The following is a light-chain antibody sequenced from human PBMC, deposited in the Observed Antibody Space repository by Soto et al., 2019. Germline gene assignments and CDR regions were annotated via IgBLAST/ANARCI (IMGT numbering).Light chain of an antibody. Sequence: EIVLTQAPATLSLSPGERATLSCRARQSVRSYLAWYQQNPGQAPRLLIYDASNRATGIPARFSGSGSGTDFTLTISSLEPEAFAVYYCQQRSNWLTFGGGTKVE. CDR2: DAS. J-gene: IGKJ4*01. CDR3: QQRSNWLT. CDR1: QSVRSY. V-gene: IGKV3-11*01.